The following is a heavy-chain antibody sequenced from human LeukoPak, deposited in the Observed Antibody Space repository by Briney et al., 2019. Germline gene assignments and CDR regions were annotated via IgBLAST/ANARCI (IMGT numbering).Heavy chain of an antibody. CDR2: IYTSGST. V-gene: IGHV4-4*09. CDR1: GGSISSYY. J-gene: IGHJ4*02. Sequence: SEPLSLTCTVSGGSISSYYWSWIRQPPGKGLEWIGYIYTSGSTNYNPSLKSRVTISVDTSKNQFSLKLSSVTAADTAVYYCASHTSSFSPFDYWGQGTLVTVSS. CDR3: ASHTSSFSPFDY. D-gene: IGHD2-2*01.